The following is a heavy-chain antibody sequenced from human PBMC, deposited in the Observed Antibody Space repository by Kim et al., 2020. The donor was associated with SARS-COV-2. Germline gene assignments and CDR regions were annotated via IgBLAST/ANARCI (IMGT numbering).Heavy chain of an antibody. CDR2: IRSKAYGGTT. CDR1: GFTFGDYA. V-gene: IGHV3-49*03. J-gene: IGHJ4*02. CDR3: TSQIYDYVWGSYRRIDY. Sequence: GGSLRLSCTASGFTFGDYAMSWFRQAPGKGLEWVGFIRSKAYGGTTEYAASVKGRFTISRDDSKSIAYLQMNSLKTEDTAVYYCTSQIYDYVWGSYRRIDYWGQGTLVTVSS. D-gene: IGHD3-16*02.